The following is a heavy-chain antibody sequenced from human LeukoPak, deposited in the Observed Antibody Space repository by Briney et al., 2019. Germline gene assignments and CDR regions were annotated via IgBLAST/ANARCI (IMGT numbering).Heavy chain of an antibody. CDR1: GFTFSAFS. CDR2: ISSSGSTI. CDR3: ARDGIAVAGTGIYYYYGMDV. V-gene: IGHV3-11*04. J-gene: IGHJ6*02. Sequence: PGGSLRLSCAASGFTFSAFSMTWIRQAPEKGLEWVSYISSSGSTIYYADSVKGRFTISRDNAKNSLYLQMNSLRAEDTAVYYCARDGIAVAGTGIYYYYGMDVWGQGTTVTVSS. D-gene: IGHD6-19*01.